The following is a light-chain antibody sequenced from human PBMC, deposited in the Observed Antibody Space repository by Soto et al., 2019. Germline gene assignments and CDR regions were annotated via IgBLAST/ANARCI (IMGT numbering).Light chain of an antibody. J-gene: IGLJ1*01. CDR1: SSDVGGYDY. Sequence: QSALTQPASVSGSPGQSITISCTGTSSDVGGYDYVSWYQHHPGKVPKLMIYDVTYRPSGVSNRFSGSKSGNTASLTISGLQAEDEADYYCSSYTSSVANVFGTGTQLTVL. CDR2: DVT. CDR3: SSYTSSVANV. V-gene: IGLV2-14*03.